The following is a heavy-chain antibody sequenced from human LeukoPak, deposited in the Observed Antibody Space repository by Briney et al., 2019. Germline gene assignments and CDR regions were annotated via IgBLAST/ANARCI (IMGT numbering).Heavy chain of an antibody. CDR1: GFTFSSYA. D-gene: IGHD1-26*01. CDR2: ISYDGSNK. V-gene: IGHV3-30-3*01. CDR3: ARVGALRIYYYGMDV. Sequence: PGGSLRLSCAASGFTFSSYAMHWVRQAPGKGLEWVAVISYDGSNKYYTDSVKGRFTISRDNSKNTLHLQMNSLRAEDTAVYYCARVGALRIYYYGMDVWGQGTTVTVSS. J-gene: IGHJ6*02.